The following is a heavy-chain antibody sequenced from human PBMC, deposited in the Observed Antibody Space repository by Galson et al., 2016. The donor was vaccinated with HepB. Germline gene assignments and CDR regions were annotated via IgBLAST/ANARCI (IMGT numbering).Heavy chain of an antibody. D-gene: IGHD1-7*01. CDR1: GDSVSSTSAN. CDR3: ARTSPFNTGTFDY. CDR2: TYYKSKWYN. V-gene: IGHV6-1*01. Sequence: CAISGDSVSSTSANWNWIRQSPSRGLEWLGRTYYKSKWYNDYAVSVQSRITINPDTSKNQFPLQLDSMTPEDTAVYYCARTSPFNTGTFDYWGQGTLVTVSS. J-gene: IGHJ4*02.